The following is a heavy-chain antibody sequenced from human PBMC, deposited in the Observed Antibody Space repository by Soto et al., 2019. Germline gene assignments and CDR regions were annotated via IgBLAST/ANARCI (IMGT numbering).Heavy chain of an antibody. CDR1: GFTFSSYA. V-gene: IGHV3-23*01. J-gene: IGHJ6*02. Sequence: GGSLRLSCAASGFTFSSYAMSWVRQAPGKGLEWVSAISGSGGSTYYADSVKGRFTNSRDNSKNTLYLQMNSLRADDPAVYYCAKGPRGYCSGGSCYTYYYYGMDVWGQGTTVTVSS. D-gene: IGHD2-15*01. CDR3: AKGPRGYCSGGSCYTYYYYGMDV. CDR2: ISGSGGST.